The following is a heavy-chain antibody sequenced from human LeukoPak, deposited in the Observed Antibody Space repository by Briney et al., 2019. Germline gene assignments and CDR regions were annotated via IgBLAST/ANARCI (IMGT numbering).Heavy chain of an antibody. Sequence: GGSLRLSCAASGFTFNRFWMHWVRQVPGRGLVWVSHTNGDGRTTDYADSVRGRFTISRDNSKNTLYLQMNSLRAEDTAVYYCARGPHDILTGYPPPYFDYWGQGTLVTVSS. CDR2: TNGDGRTT. J-gene: IGHJ4*02. D-gene: IGHD3-9*01. CDR3: ARGPHDILTGYPPPYFDY. V-gene: IGHV3-74*01. CDR1: GFTFNRFW.